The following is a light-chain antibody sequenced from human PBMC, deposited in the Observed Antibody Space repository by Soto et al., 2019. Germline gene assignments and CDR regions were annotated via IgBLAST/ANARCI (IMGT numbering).Light chain of an antibody. CDR1: QGISNY. Sequence: DIQMTQSPSSLSASVGDRVTITCRASQGISNYLAWYQQKPGKVPKLLIYAASTLQSGVPSRFSGSGSVTDFTLTISGLQPEDVATYYCQKYNSAPRTFGPGTKVDIK. CDR2: AAS. V-gene: IGKV1-27*01. CDR3: QKYNSAPRT. J-gene: IGKJ3*01.